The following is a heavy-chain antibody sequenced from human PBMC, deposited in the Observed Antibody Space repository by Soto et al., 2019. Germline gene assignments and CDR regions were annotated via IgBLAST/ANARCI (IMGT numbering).Heavy chain of an antibody. D-gene: IGHD6-6*01. CDR2: IHKIGTS. J-gene: IGHJ4*02. V-gene: IGHV4-30-4*01. CDR1: GGSIKSSDYP. CDR3: VREERIAAPQLDY. Sequence: SETLSLTCPVSGGSIKSSDYPWSWTRQSPAKGLEWIGYIHKIGTSFYNPSLRGRVTVTLDTSRSQFSLTLASVTAADTAVYYCVREERIAAPQLDYWGQGIPVTVSS.